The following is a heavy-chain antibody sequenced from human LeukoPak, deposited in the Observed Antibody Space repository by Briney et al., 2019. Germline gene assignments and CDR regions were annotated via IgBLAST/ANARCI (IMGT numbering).Heavy chain of an antibody. Sequence: SETLSLTCTVSGGSISGNYYWSWIRQPAGKGLEWIGRIYARGNTNYNPSLKSRVTISVDTSKNQFSLKLSSVTAADTAVYFCARASLHYYDSSGYYQTAHFDYWGQGTLVTVSS. CDR1: GGSISGNYY. D-gene: IGHD3-22*01. CDR2: IYARGNT. CDR3: ARASLHYYDSSGYYQTAHFDY. V-gene: IGHV4-61*02. J-gene: IGHJ4*02.